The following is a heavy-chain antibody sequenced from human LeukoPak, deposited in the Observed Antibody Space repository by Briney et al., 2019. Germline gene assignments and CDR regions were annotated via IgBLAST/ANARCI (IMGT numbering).Heavy chain of an antibody. CDR1: GFSFSTYA. J-gene: IGHJ4*02. CDR3: AKEQSGWLSLIDS. Sequence: GGSLRLSCTASGFSFSTYAMCWVRQAPGKGLEWVSGISANGGNTHYIDSVKGRFTISRDNPQNTLFLQMKTLGVEDTAIYYCAKEQSGWLSLIDSGGQGTLVSVSS. V-gene: IGHV3-23*01. D-gene: IGHD2-15*01. CDR2: ISANGGNT.